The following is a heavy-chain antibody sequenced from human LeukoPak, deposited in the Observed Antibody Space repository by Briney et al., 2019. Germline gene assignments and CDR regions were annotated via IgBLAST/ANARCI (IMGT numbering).Heavy chain of an antibody. CDR2: IYYSGST. J-gene: IGHJ4*02. Sequence: SETLSLTCTVSGGSISSGGYYWSWIRQHPGKGLEWIGYIYYSGSTYYNPSLKSRVTISVDTSKNQFSLKPSSVTAADTAVYYCARVTGFGELFHFDYWGQGTLVTVSS. CDR3: ARVTGFGELFHFDY. D-gene: IGHD3-10*01. CDR1: GGSISSGGYY. V-gene: IGHV4-31*03.